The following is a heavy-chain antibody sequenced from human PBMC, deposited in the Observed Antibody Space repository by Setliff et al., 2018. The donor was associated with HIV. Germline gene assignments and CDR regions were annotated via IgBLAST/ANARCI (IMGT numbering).Heavy chain of an antibody. CDR1: GGLISTYY. Sequence: SETLSPTCTVSGGLISTYYWTWIRQSPGKGLEWIGHVSYSGSTNYNPSLKTRVTIPVDTSKNHFSLNLNSVTGADTAIDYCARRRPPPSGMYSSYYMDVWGKGTAVTVSS. CDR2: VSYSGST. J-gene: IGHJ6*03. V-gene: IGHV4-59*08. CDR3: ARRRPPPSGMYSSYYMDV. D-gene: IGHD1-26*01.